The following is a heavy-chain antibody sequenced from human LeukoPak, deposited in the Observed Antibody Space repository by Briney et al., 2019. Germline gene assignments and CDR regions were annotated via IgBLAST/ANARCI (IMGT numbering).Heavy chain of an antibody. CDR1: GFTFSSYW. CDR2: IKQDGSEK. J-gene: IGHJ3*02. V-gene: IGHV3-7*01. Sequence: GGSLRLSCAASGFTFSSYWMSWVRQAPGKGLEWVANIKQDGSEKYYVDSVKGRFTISRDNAKNSLYLQMNSLRAEDTAVYYCAALSNTMIVVVTSREAFDIWGQGTMVTVSS. CDR3: AALSNTMIVVVTSREAFDI. D-gene: IGHD3-22*01.